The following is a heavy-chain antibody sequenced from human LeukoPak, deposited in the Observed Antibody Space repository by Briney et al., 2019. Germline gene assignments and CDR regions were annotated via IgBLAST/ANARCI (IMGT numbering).Heavy chain of an antibody. CDR2: ISSSSSYI. V-gene: IGHV3-21*01. D-gene: IGHD4-23*01. J-gene: IGHJ4*02. CDR3: ARGGGNYGGNHLDC. CDR1: GFTFSSYS. Sequence: GGSLRLSCAASGFTFSSYSMNWVRQAPGKGLEWVSSISSSSSYIYYADSVKGRFTISRDNAKNSLYLQMNSLRAEDTAVYYCARGGGNYGGNHLDCWGQGTLVTVSS.